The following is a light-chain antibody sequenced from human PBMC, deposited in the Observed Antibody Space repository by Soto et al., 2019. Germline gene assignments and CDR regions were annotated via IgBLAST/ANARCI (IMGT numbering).Light chain of an antibody. J-gene: IGKJ5*01. V-gene: IGKV1-33*01. CDR3: QQYDNLPIP. CDR1: QDMSNE. CDR2: DAS. Sequence: DIQMTQSPSSLSASVGDRVTITCQASQDMSNEVNWYQQKPGKVPKLLIYDASNLETVVPSRFSGSGSGTDFTFTISRLQPEDIATYYCQQYDNLPIPFGQGTRLEIK.